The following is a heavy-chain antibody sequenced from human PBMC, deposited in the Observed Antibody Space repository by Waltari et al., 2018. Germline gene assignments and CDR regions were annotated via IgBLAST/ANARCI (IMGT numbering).Heavy chain of an antibody. CDR2: IGSSGSTI. J-gene: IGHJ4*02. Sequence: EVQLVESGGRSVLPGESLRLSCAASAFTFINAKINWVRQAPGKGLEWIAYIGSSGSTIYYADSVKGRFTVSRDNARDSAFLQMDTLRVEDTAVYFCARAGLSRPFDWPYFDSWGPGTLVTVSS. D-gene: IGHD3-9*01. V-gene: IGHV3-48*03. CDR1: AFTFINAK. CDR3: ARAGLSRPFDWPYFDS.